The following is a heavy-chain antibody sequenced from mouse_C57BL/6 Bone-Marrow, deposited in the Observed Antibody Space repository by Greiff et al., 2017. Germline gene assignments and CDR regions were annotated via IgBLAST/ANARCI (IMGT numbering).Heavy chain of an antibody. CDR3: ARKDYWYFDD. V-gene: IGHV5-17*01. CDR2: ISSGSSTI. J-gene: IGHJ1*03. Sequence: EVKLVESGGGLVKPGGSLKLSCAASGFTFSDYGMHWVRQAPEKGLEWVAYISSGSSTIYYADTVKGRFTISRDNTKNTLFLQMTSLRSEDTAMYNCARKDYWYFDDWGTGTTVTVSS. CDR1: GFTFSDYG.